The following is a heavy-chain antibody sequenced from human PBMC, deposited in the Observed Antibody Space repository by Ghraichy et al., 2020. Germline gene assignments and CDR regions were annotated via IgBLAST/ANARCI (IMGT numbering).Heavy chain of an antibody. V-gene: IGHV4-31*03. D-gene: IGHD3-22*01. Sequence: SQTLSLTCTVSGGSISSGGYYWTWIRQHPGKGLEWIGYIYYSGSAYYNPSLKSRVTISVDTSKNQFSLNLSSVTAADTAVYYFARESSGYYFAVDYWGQGTLVTVSS. CDR1: GGSISSGGYY. CDR3: ARESSGYYFAVDY. CDR2: IYYSGSA. J-gene: IGHJ4*02.